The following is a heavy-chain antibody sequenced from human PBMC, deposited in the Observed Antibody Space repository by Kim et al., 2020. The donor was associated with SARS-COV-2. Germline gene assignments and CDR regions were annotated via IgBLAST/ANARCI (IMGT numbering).Heavy chain of an antibody. CDR3: ARDRRYGDYASDYYGMDV. Sequence: SETLSLTCTVSGSSISSSSYYWGWIRQPPGKGLEWIGSIYYSGSTYYNPSLKSRVTISVDTSKNQFSLKLSSVTAADTAVYYCARDRRYGDYASDYYGMDVWGQGTTVTVSS. J-gene: IGHJ6*02. V-gene: IGHV4-39*07. CDR1: GSSISSSSYY. D-gene: IGHD4-17*01. CDR2: IYYSGST.